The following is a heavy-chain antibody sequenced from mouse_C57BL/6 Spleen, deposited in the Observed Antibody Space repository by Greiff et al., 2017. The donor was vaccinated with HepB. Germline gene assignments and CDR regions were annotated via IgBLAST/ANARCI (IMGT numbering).Heavy chain of an antibody. J-gene: IGHJ2*01. Sequence: EVQVQQPGAGLVKPGASLKLSCAASGFTFSSYAMSWVRQSPEQSLEWVATISHGGSYTYYPDNVKGRFTFSRDNAKNNPYMQLSHLKSEDTAMYYCARDYSNGFDYWGQGTTLTVSS. D-gene: IGHD2-5*01. V-gene: IGHV5-4*01. CDR3: ARDYSNGFDY. CDR2: ISHGGSYT. CDR1: GFTFSSYA.